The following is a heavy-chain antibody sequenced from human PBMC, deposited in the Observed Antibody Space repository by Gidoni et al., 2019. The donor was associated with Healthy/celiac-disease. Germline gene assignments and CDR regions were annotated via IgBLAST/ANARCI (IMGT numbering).Heavy chain of an antibody. V-gene: IGHV3-74*01. Sequence: EVQLVESGGGLVQPGGSLRLSWAASGFTFSSYWIPWVRQAPGKGLVWVSRINSDGSSTSYADSVKGRFTISRDHAKNTLYLQMNSLSAEDTAVYYCARGYGYSDWGQGTLGTVSS. CDR2: INSDGSST. CDR1: GFTFSSYW. CDR3: ARGYGYSD. J-gene: IGHJ4*02. D-gene: IGHD4-4*01.